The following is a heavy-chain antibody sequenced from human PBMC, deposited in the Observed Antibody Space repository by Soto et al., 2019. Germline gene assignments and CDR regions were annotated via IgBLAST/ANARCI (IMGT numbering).Heavy chain of an antibody. V-gene: IGHV4-59*01. CDR3: AREGGSPGAFGMDV. CDR2: IYSSGNT. Sequence: PSETLSLTCTVSGGSISSYYWSWIRQPPGKGLEWIAYIYSSGNTNYNPSLKSRVTISVDTSKNQFSLQVSSVTAAGTAVYYCAREGGSPGAFGMDVWGQGTTVTVSS. D-gene: IGHD6-25*01. CDR1: GGSISSYY. J-gene: IGHJ6*02.